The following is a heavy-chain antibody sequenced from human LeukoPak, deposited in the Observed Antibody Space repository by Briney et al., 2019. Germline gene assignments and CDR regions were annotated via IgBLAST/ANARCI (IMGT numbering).Heavy chain of an antibody. Sequence: SETLSLTCTVSGGSINNYYWSWIRQPPGKGLEWIGYIYYSGSTNYNPSLKSRVTISVDTSKNQFSLKLSSVTAADTAVYYCARRGWKGFDYWGQGTLVTVSS. J-gene: IGHJ4*02. CDR3: ARRGWKGFDY. CDR1: GGSINNYY. V-gene: IGHV4-59*01. CDR2: IYYSGST. D-gene: IGHD6-19*01.